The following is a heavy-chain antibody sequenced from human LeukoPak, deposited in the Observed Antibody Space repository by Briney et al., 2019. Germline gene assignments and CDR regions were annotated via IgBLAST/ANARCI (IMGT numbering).Heavy chain of an antibody. CDR3: ARVRPGGPTGPKREVLNTNPN. Sequence: GGSLRLSCAASGFNFNGYAMSWVRQAPGKGLKWVATITASGGTKFYADSVKGRFTISRDNSKNTLYLQMNSLRAEDTAVYYCARVRPGGPTGPKREVLNTNPNWGQGTLVTVSS. CDR1: GFNFNGYA. CDR2: ITASGGTK. J-gene: IGHJ4*02. V-gene: IGHV3-23*01. D-gene: IGHD3-22*01.